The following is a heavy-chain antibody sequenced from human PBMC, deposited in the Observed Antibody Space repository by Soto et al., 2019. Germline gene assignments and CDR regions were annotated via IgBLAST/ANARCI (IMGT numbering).Heavy chain of an antibody. CDR3: ARGGGSYAYYYGMDV. D-gene: IGHD1-26*01. Sequence: PSETLSLTCTVSGGSISSSSYYWGGIRQPPGKGLEWIGSIYYSGSTYYNPSLKSRVTISVDTSKNQFSLKLSSVTAADTAVYYCARGGGSYAYYYGMDVWGQGTTATVSS. CDR1: GGSISSSSYY. V-gene: IGHV4-39*01. CDR2: IYYSGST. J-gene: IGHJ6*02.